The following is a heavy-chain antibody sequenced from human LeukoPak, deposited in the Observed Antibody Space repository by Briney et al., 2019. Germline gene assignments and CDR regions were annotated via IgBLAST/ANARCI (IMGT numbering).Heavy chain of an antibody. V-gene: IGHV3-48*04. D-gene: IGHD1-1*01. CDR2: ISSSSSTI. J-gene: IGHJ4*02. CDR3: ATLVNYWSFDY. CDR1: GFTFSSYS. Sequence: GGSLRLSCAASGFTFSSYSMNWVRQAPGKGLEWVSYISSSSSTIYYADSVKGRFTISRDNAKNSLYLQMNSLRAEDTAVYYCATLVNYWSFDYWGQGTLVTVSS.